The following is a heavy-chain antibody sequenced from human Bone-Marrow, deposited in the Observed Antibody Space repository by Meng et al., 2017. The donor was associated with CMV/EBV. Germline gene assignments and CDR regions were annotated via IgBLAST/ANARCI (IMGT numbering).Heavy chain of an antibody. CDR2: IKQDGSEK. J-gene: IGHJ6*02. CDR1: GFTFSSYW. Sequence: GESLKISCAASGFTFSSYWMSWVRQAPGKGLEWVANIKQDGSEKYYVDSVKGRFTISRDNAKNSLYLQMNSLRAEDTAVYYCARDLCHSSSTSCRYYYYGMDVWGQGTTVTVSS. CDR3: ARDLCHSSSTSCRYYYYGMDV. V-gene: IGHV3-7*01. D-gene: IGHD2-2*01.